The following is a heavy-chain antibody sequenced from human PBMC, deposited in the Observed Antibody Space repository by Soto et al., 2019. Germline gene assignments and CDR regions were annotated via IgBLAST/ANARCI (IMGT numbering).Heavy chain of an antibody. CDR2: ISSSSSYI. D-gene: IGHD2-2*01. J-gene: IGHJ6*03. CDR3: AMNLRGYCSSTSCYGGYYYYYMDV. CDR1: GFTFSSYS. V-gene: IGHV3-21*01. Sequence: EVQLVESGGGLVKPGESLRLSCAASGFTFSSYSMNWVRQAPGKGLEWVSSISSSSSYIYYADSVKGRFTISRDNAKNSLYLQMNSLRAEDTAVYHCAMNLRGYCSSTSCYGGYYYYYMDVWGKGTTVTVSS.